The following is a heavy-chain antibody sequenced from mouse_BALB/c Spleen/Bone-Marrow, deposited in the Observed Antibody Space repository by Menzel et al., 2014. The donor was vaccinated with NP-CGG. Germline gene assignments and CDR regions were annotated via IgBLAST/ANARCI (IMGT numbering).Heavy chain of an antibody. D-gene: IGHD2-1*01. CDR3: ASPIYYGNYEGFAY. CDR1: GYTFTDYA. CDR2: ISTYSGNT. V-gene: IGHV1-67*01. Sequence: VHLGESGPELVRPGVSMKISCKGSGYTFTDYAMHWVKQSHAKSLEWIGVISTYSGNTNYNQKFKGKATMTVDKSSSTAYLELARLTSEDSAIYYCASPIYYGNYEGFAYWGQGTLVTVSA. J-gene: IGHJ3*01.